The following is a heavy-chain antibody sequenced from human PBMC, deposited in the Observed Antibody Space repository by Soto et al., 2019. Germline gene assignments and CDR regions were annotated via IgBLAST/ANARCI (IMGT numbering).Heavy chain of an antibody. D-gene: IGHD3-16*01. CDR1: GFTLSRYG. V-gene: IGHV3-30*03. Sequence: QVQLVESGGGVVQPGRSLRLSCSASGFTLSRYGMHWVRQAPGKGLEWVAIISYDGRKKNYADSVKGRFTISRNSSQSMFLLERSRLRAEDTAIKFCPRNGGVYHYYAMDVWGQGTTVTVSS. CDR2: ISYDGRKK. CDR3: PRNGGVYHYYAMDV. J-gene: IGHJ6*02.